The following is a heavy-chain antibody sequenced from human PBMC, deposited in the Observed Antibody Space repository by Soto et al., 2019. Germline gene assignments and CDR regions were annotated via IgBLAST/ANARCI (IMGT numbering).Heavy chain of an antibody. CDR2: ISSSSSYI. J-gene: IGHJ4*02. Sequence: GGSLRLSCAASGFTVSSNYMSWVRQAPGKGLEWVSSISSSSSYIYYADSVKGRFTISRDNAKNSLYLQMNSLRAEDTAVYYCARDLPPYYYDSSGYRDYWGQGTLVTAPQ. V-gene: IGHV3-21*01. CDR3: ARDLPPYYYDSSGYRDY. CDR1: GFTVSSNY. D-gene: IGHD3-22*01.